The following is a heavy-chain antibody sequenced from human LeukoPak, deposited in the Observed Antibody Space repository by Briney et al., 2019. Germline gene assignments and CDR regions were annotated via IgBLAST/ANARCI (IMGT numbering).Heavy chain of an antibody. CDR2: IKQDGSEK. V-gene: IGHV3-7*01. CDR3: ARAPVQLERLYFDY. CDR1: GFTVSSNY. J-gene: IGHJ4*02. D-gene: IGHD1-1*01. Sequence: GGSLRLSCAASGFTVSSNYMSWVRQAPGKGLEWVANIKQDGSEKYYVDSVEGRFTISRDNAKNSLYLQMNSLRAEDTAVYYCARAPVQLERLYFDYWGQGTLVTVSS.